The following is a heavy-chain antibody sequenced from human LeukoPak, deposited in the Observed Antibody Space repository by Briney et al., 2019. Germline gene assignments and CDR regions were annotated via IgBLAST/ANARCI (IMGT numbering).Heavy chain of an antibody. CDR2: IYYSGST. V-gene: IGHV4-39*01. J-gene: IGHJ4*02. CDR3: ARSYYYDYRQIDY. Sequence: SETLSLTCTVSGDSISTSSYYWGWIRQPPGKGLEWLGCIYYSGSTYYNPSLKSRVTISVGTSKNQFSLNLYSVPAEATAVFYRARSYYYDYRQIDYWGQGTLVSVSS. CDR1: GDSISTSSYY. D-gene: IGHD3-22*01.